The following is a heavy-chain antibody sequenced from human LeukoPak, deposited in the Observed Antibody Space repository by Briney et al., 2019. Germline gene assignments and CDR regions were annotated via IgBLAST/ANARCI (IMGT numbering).Heavy chain of an antibody. V-gene: IGHV4-59*01. CDR3: ASSPYYDSSGYSGD. CDR1: GGSISSYY. D-gene: IGHD3-22*01. J-gene: IGHJ4*02. CDR2: IYYSGST. Sequence: SETLSLTCTVSGGSISSYYWSWIRQPPGKGLEWIGYIYYSGSTNYNPSLKSRATISVDTSKNQFSLKLSSVTAADTAVYYCASSPYYDSSGYSGDWGQGTLVTVSS.